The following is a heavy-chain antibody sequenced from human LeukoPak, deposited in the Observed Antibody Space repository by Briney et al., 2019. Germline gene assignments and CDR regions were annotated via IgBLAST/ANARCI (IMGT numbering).Heavy chain of an antibody. J-gene: IGHJ6*02. CDR3: AREPRIQLWLPQDYYYYGMDV. CDR2: IIPIFGTA. D-gene: IGHD5-18*01. V-gene: IGHV1-69*13. CDR1: GYTFTSYG. Sequence: ASVKVSCKASGYTFTSYGISWVRQAPGQGLEWMGGIIPIFGTANYAQKFQGRVTITADESTSTAYMELSSLRSEDTAVYYCAREPRIQLWLPQDYYYYGMDVWGQGTTVTVSS.